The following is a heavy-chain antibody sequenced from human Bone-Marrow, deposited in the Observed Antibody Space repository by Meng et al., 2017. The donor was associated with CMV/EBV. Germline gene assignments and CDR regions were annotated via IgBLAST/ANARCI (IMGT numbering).Heavy chain of an antibody. CDR3: AREIGGASSWIPKHYYYYGMDV. J-gene: IGHJ6*02. V-gene: IGHV4-34*01. CDR1: GESFSGYY. D-gene: IGHD6-13*01. Sequence: SQTLSLTCAVYGESFSGYYWTWIRQPPGMGLEWIGEINHSGSTNYNPSLKSRVTMSVDTSKNQFSLKLSSVTAADTAVYYCAREIGGASSWIPKHYYYYGMDVWGQGTTVTVSS. CDR2: INHSGST.